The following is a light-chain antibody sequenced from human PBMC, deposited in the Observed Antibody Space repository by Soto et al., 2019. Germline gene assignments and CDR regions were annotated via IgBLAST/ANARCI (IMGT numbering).Light chain of an antibody. CDR1: QSISSNY. Sequence: EIVLTQSPGTLSLSPRERATLSCRASQSISSNYLAWYQQKPGQAPRLLIYGASSRATDIPDRFSGSGSGTDFTLTISRLEPEDFAVYYCQQYGSSRWTFGQGTKVEIK. CDR3: QQYGSSRWT. CDR2: GAS. J-gene: IGKJ1*01. V-gene: IGKV3-20*01.